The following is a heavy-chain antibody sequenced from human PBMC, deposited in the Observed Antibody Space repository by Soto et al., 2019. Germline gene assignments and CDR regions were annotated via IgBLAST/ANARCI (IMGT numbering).Heavy chain of an antibody. Sequence: SVKVSCKASGGTFSSYAISWVRQAPGQGLEWMGGIIPIFGTANYAQKFQGWVTMTRDTSISTAYMELSRLRSDDTAVYYCAREEPAAAGTFDYWGQGTLVTVSS. CDR1: GGTFSSYA. CDR2: IIPIFGTA. CDR3: AREEPAAAGTFDY. D-gene: IGHD6-13*01. V-gene: IGHV1-69*05. J-gene: IGHJ4*02.